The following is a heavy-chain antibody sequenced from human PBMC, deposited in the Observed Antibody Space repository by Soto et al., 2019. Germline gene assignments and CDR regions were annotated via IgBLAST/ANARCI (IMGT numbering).Heavy chain of an antibody. V-gene: IGHV1-69*13. CDR3: AREGRPYSSSAVDY. Sequence: GASVKVSCKASGGTFSSYAISWVRQAPGQGLEWMGGIIPIFGTANYAQKFQGRVTITADESTSTAYMELSSLRSEDAAVYYCAREGRPYSSSAVDYWGQGTLVTV. D-gene: IGHD6-6*01. J-gene: IGHJ4*02. CDR2: IIPIFGTA. CDR1: GGTFSSYA.